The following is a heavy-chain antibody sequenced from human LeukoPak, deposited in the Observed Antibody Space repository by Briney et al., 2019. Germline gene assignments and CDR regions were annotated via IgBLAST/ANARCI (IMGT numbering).Heavy chain of an antibody. V-gene: IGHV3-53*01. J-gene: IGHJ4*02. D-gene: IGHD4-11*01. CDR1: GFTVSSNY. CDR2: IYTGGST. CDR3: TTDLTYSNNEVPWDY. Sequence: GGSLRLSCAASGFTVSSNYMSWVRQAPGKGLEWVSVIYTGGSTYYADSVRGRFTISRDNSKNTLYLQMNRLRAEDTAIYYCTTDLTYSNNEVPWDYWGQGTLVTVSS.